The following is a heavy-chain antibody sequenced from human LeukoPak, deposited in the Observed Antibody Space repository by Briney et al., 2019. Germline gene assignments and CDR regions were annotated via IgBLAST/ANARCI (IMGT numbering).Heavy chain of an antibody. CDR1: GFTFSSYG. V-gene: IGHV3-30*02. Sequence: GGSLTLSCVASGFTFSSYGMHWVRQAPGKGLEWVAFIWYDGSNKYYADSVKGGFNIPRDNSKNTLYLQMNSLRAEDTAVYYCAKVHRLYSSGWDDAFDIWGERGMVTVSS. CDR2: IWYDGSNK. D-gene: IGHD6-19*01. CDR3: AKVHRLYSSGWDDAFDI. J-gene: IGHJ3*02.